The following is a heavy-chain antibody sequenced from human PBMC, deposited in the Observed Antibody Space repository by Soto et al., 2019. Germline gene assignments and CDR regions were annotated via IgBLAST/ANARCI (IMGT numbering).Heavy chain of an antibody. CDR1: GYSFTTYG. J-gene: IGHJ3*02. D-gene: IGHD6-19*01. CDR3: ARPIAVAGTGAFDI. Sequence: ASVKVSCKASGYSFTTYGMNWVPQAPGQRLEWMGWINAGNGNTKYSQKFQGRVTITMDTSASTAYMEISSLRSEDTAVYYCARPIAVAGTGAFDIWGQGTMVTVSS. V-gene: IGHV1-3*01. CDR2: INAGNGNT.